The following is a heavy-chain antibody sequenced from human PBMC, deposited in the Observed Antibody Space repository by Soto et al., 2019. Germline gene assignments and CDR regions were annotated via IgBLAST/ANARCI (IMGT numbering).Heavy chain of an antibody. CDR2: XXSXTXYX. J-gene: IGHJ5*02. V-gene: IGHV1-3*04. CDR1: GFTFSHHS. Sequence: GASVKVSGKASGFTFSHHSIHWVRQAPGQRLEWMXXXXSXTXYXXXXXXFQARLTITWDSSAKTAYMELSSLQSADTAVYYCVRGKEAGVWFDPWGQGTLVTSPQ. D-gene: IGHD3-10*01. CDR3: VRGKEAGVWFDP.